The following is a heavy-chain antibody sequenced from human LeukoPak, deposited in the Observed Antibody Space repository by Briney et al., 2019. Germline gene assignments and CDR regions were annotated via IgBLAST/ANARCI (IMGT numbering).Heavy chain of an antibody. CDR1: GYAFSSYW. CDR2: SNSYGRST. V-gene: IGHV3-74*01. CDR3: ARDGRVKFRDFDY. Sequence: PGGSLRLSCAASGYAFSSYWMQWVGQAPGKGLVWVSRSNSYGRSTSYADSVKGRFTISRDNAKNTLYLQMNSLRAEDTAVYYCARDGRVKFRDFDYWGQGTLVTVSS. J-gene: IGHJ4*02. D-gene: IGHD2-21*01.